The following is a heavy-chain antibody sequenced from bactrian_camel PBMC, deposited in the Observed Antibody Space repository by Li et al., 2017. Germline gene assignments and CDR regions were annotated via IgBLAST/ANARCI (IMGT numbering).Heavy chain of an antibody. D-gene: IGHD7*01. CDR2: IASDGRT. CDR1: KYPTRRYC. Sequence: HVQLVESGGGSKQPGGSLKLSCAAPKYPTRRYCMGWFRQAPGKEREGVAIIASDGRTTYADSVKGRFTISQDIAKRTVNLRMNALKPEDSAMYYCVAATRPVGGNCPIFVSYNAWGQGTQVTVS. CDR3: VAATRPVGGNCPIFVSYNA. J-gene: IGHJ4*01. V-gene: IGHV3S53*01.